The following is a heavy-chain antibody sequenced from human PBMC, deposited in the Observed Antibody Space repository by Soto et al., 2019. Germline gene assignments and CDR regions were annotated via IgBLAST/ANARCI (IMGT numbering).Heavy chain of an antibody. CDR1: GGTFSSYA. V-gene: IGHV1-69*13. J-gene: IGHJ2*01. CDR2: IIPIFGTA. CDR3: ARVGNTPREQAAVTGWYFDL. D-gene: IGHD6-13*01. Sequence: TVKVSCKASGGTFSSYAISWVRQAPGQGLEWMGGIIPIFGTANYAQKFQGRVTITADESTRTAYMELSSLRSEDTAVYYCARVGNTPREQAAVTGWYFDLWGRGTLVTSPQ.